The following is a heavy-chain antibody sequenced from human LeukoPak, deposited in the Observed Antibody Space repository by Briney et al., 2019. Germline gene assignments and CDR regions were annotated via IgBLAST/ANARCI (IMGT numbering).Heavy chain of an antibody. CDR1: GCSISSGYY. D-gene: IGHD3-22*01. CDR2: IYHSGST. J-gene: IGHJ4*02. V-gene: IGHV4-38-2*01. Sequence: SETLSLTCAVSGCSISSGYYWGWIRQHPGKEREWSGSIYHSGSTYYNPSLKSRVTISVDTSKNQFSLKLSSVTAADTAVYYCARTYYYDSSGYYYYFDYWGQGTLVTVSS. CDR3: ARTYYYDSSGYYYYFDY.